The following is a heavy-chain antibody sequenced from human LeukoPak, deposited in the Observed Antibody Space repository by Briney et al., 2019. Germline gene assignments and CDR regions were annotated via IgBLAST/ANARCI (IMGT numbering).Heavy chain of an antibody. J-gene: IGHJ4*02. CDR2: IKQGGSEK. CDR1: GFTFSSYW. Sequence: GGSLRLSCAASGFTFSSYWMSWVRQAPGKGLEWVANIKQGGSEKYYVDSVKGRFTISRDNAKNSLYLQMNSLRAEDTAVYYCARDRQQLVRTSFDYWGQGTLVTVSS. V-gene: IGHV3-7*01. CDR3: ARDRQQLVRTSFDY. D-gene: IGHD6-13*01.